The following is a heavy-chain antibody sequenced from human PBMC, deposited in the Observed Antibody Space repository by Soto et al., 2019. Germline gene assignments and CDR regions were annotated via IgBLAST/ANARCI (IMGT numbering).Heavy chain of an antibody. J-gene: IGHJ4*02. Sequence: SETLSLTCTVSGGSISSYCWSWIRQPPGKGLEWIGYIYYRGSTNYNPSLKSRVTISVDTSKNQFSLKLSSVTAADTAVYYCARHPTVTEYYFDYWGQGTLVTVSS. V-gene: IGHV4-59*08. CDR1: GGSISSYC. CDR3: ARHPTVTEYYFDY. CDR2: IYYRGST. D-gene: IGHD4-17*01.